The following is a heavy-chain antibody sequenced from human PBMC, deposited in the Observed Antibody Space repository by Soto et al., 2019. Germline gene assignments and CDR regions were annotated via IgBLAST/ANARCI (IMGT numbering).Heavy chain of an antibody. CDR3: AREYSYGYRDPDYGMDV. CDR2: IIPIFGTA. V-gene: IGHV1-69*13. D-gene: IGHD5-18*01. J-gene: IGHJ6*02. Sequence: ASVKVSCKASGGTFSSYAISWVRQAPGQGLEWMGGIIPIFGTANYAQKFQGRVTITADESTSTAYMELSSLRSEDTAVYYCAREYSYGYRDPDYGMDVWGQGTTVTVSS. CDR1: GGTFSSYA.